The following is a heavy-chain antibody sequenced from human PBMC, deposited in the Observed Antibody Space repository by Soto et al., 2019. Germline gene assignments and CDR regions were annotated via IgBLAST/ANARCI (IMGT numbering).Heavy chain of an antibody. CDR1: GFIFENFG. CDR2: ISGSGFKK. D-gene: IGHD1-26*01. CDR3: AKNQGVELVPLATVDWFDP. Sequence: PGGTLRLSCAASGFIFENFGMSWVRPAPGKGLEWISSISGSGFKKYYADSVKGRFTISRDNSKSTVYLELNNLSAEDTAVYHCAKNQGVELVPLATVDWFDPWGQGTLVTVSS. V-gene: IGHV3-23*01. J-gene: IGHJ5*02.